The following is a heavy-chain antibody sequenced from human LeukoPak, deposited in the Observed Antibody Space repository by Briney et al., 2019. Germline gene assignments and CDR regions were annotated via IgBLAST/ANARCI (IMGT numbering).Heavy chain of an antibody. Sequence: PGGSLRLSCAASGFTFSSYAMHWVRQAPGKGLEWVAVISYDGSNKYYADSVKGRFTISRDNSKNTLYLQMNSLRAEDTAVYYCARDLIRRTYYYDSSPTGFDPWGQGTLVTVSS. D-gene: IGHD3-22*01. V-gene: IGHV3-30-3*01. CDR3: ARDLIRRTYYYDSSPTGFDP. CDR1: GFTFSSYA. J-gene: IGHJ5*02. CDR2: ISYDGSNK.